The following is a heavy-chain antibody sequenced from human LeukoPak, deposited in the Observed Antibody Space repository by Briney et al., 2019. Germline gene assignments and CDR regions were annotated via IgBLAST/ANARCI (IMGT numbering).Heavy chain of an antibody. J-gene: IGHJ4*02. Sequence: GGSLRLSCAASGFTFSSYDMHWVRQAPGKGLEWVAFIRYDGSNKYYADSVRGRFTISRDNAKNSLYLQMNSLRAEDTAVYFCVRVNTYYYDSSPSWGQGTLVIVSS. CDR3: VRVNTYYYDSSPS. V-gene: IGHV3-30*02. CDR1: GFTFSSYD. CDR2: IRYDGSNK. D-gene: IGHD3-22*01.